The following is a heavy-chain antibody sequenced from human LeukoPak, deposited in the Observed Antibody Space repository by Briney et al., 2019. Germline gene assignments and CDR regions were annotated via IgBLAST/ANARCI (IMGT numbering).Heavy chain of an antibody. V-gene: IGHV4-4*02. Sequence: SETLSLTCALSTVSGSSGNFWSWVRQPPGEGLEWIGEVHKSGRTNYNPSLKTRVTISIDASKNQLSLEVTSVTAADTAVYYCARELLGAPTPGAYWGQGTRVAVSS. D-gene: IGHD1-26*01. J-gene: IGHJ4*02. CDR3: ARELLGAPTPGAY. CDR2: VHKSGRT. CDR1: TVSGSSGNF.